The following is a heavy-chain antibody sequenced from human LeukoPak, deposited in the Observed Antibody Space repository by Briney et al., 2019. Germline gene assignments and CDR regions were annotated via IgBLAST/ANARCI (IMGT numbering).Heavy chain of an antibody. J-gene: IGHJ4*02. CDR2: IYYSGST. CDR3: ARGMAAAGVDY. D-gene: IGHD6-13*01. CDR1: GGSISSGGYY. V-gene: IGHV4-31*03. Sequence: SQTPSLTCTVSGGSISSGGYYWSWIRQHPGKGLEWIGYIYYSGSTYYNPSLKSRVTISVDTSKNQFSLKLSSVTAADTAVYYCARGMAAAGVDYWGQGTLVTVSS.